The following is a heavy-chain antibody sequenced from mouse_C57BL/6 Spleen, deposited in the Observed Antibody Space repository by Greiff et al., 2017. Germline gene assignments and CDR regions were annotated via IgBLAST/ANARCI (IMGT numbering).Heavy chain of an antibody. CDR1: GYSITSGYY. CDR3: AREGIYYDYDWLAY. CDR2: ISYDGSN. D-gene: IGHD2-4*01. V-gene: IGHV3-6*01. Sequence: ESGPGLVKPSQSLSLTCSVTGYSITSGYYWNWIRQFPGNKLEWMGYISYDGSNPYNPSPKNRISITRDTSKNQFFLKLNSVTTEDTATYYCAREGIYYDYDWLAYWGQGTLVTVAA. J-gene: IGHJ3*01.